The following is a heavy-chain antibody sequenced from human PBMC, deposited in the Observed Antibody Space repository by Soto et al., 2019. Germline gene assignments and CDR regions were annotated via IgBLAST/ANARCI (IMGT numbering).Heavy chain of an antibody. V-gene: IGHV1-18*04. CDR3: ARGFHCSGGSCYSAYYYYGMDV. Sequence: QVQLVQSGAEVKKPGASVKVSCKASGYTFTSYGISWVRQAPGQGLEWMGWISAYNDNTNYAQKLQGRVTMTTDTSTSTAYMELRSLRSDDTAVYYCARGFHCSGGSCYSAYYYYGMDVWGQGTTVTVSS. D-gene: IGHD2-15*01. CDR2: ISAYNDNT. CDR1: GYTFTSYG. J-gene: IGHJ6*02.